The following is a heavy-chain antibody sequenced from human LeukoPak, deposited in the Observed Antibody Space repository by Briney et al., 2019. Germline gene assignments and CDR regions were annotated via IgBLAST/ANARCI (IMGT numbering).Heavy chain of an antibody. Sequence: PRGSLRLSCAASGFTFNSHYMTWVRQAPGKGLEWVANIKQDGSEKYYVDSVKGRYTISRDNAKNSLYLQMNSLRAEDTAVYYCARDILTGYSSSWYKSYYFDYWGQGTLVTVSS. CDR2: IKQDGSEK. CDR3: ARDILTGYSSSWYKSYYFDY. V-gene: IGHV3-7*01. CDR1: GFTFNSHY. D-gene: IGHD6-13*01. J-gene: IGHJ4*02.